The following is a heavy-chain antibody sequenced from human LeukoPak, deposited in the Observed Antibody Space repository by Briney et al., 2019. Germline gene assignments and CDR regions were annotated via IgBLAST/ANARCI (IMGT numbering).Heavy chain of an antibody. CDR3: ARDSDWEGLDI. D-gene: IGHD1-26*01. CDR1: GGSNRSYY. V-gene: IGHV4-4*07. Sequence: SETLSLTCTVSGGSNRSYYWGWIRQPAVKGLEWIGRIYASGSTNYNPSLKSRVTVSIDTSKNQFSLKLSSVTAADTAVYYCARDSDWEGLDIWGQGTMVTVSS. J-gene: IGHJ3*02. CDR2: IYASGST.